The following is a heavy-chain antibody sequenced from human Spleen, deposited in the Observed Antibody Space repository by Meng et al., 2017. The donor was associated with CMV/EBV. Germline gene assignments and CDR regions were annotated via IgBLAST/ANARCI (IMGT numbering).Heavy chain of an antibody. CDR1: GGSFSGYY. J-gene: IGHJ4*02. D-gene: IGHD6-6*01. Sequence: GAVYGGSFSGYYWSCIRQPPGKGLEWIGEINHSGSTNYNPSLKSRVTISVDTSKNQFSLKLSSVTAADTAVYYCARAGSSPPSFDYWGQGTLVTVSS. CDR3: ARAGSSPPSFDY. CDR2: INHSGST. V-gene: IGHV4-34*01.